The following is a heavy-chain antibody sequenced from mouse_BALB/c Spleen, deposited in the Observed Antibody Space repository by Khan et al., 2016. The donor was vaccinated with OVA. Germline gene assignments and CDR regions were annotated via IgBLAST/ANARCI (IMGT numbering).Heavy chain of an antibody. J-gene: IGHJ1*01. Sequence: EVELVESGGGLVQPGGSRKLSCAASGFTFSSFGMHWVRQAPEKGLEWVAYISFGSATIYYADTVKGRFTISRAKPKNALFLQMTSLRSEDTAIYDCARSTISTWYFEVWGAGTTVTVSS. V-gene: IGHV5-17*02. CDR2: ISFGSATI. CDR1: GFTFSSFG. CDR3: ARSTISTWYFEV.